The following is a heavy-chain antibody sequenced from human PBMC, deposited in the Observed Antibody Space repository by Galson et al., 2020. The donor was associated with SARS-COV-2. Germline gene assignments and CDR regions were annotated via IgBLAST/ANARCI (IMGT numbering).Heavy chain of an antibody. Sequence: GGSLRLSCAASGFTFTTYNMHWVRQAPGKGLEWISSVTGSGSYIQYADSVKGRFTISRDNAKNSIYLQMNSQRVEDTAVYYCARAHYRVLEWLPPALDYWGQGTLVTVSS. J-gene: IGHJ4*02. D-gene: IGHD3-3*01. CDR1: GFTFTTYN. V-gene: IGHV3-21*01. CDR3: ARAHYRVLEWLPPALDY. CDR2: VTGSGSYI.